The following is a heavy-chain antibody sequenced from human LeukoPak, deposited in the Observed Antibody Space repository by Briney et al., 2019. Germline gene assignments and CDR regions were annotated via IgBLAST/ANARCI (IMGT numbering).Heavy chain of an antibody. J-gene: IGHJ4*02. CDR2: IYSGGTT. CDR3: AGRTYSSMNYFDY. CDR1: GFTVSSKY. Sequence: GGSLRLSCAASGFTVSSKYMNWVRQAPGKGLEWVSVIYSGGTTYYTDSVKGRFTISRDNSKNTLYLQMNSLRAEDTAVYYCAGRTYSSMNYFDYWGQGTLVTVSS. D-gene: IGHD6-13*01. V-gene: IGHV3-66*01.